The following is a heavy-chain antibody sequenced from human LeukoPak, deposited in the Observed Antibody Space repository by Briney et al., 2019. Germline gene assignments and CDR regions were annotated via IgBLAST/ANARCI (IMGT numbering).Heavy chain of an antibody. J-gene: IGHJ4*02. V-gene: IGHV5-51*01. CDR3: ARRRRYNWNDRYFDY. D-gene: IGHD1-1*01. Sequence: GESLKISCKGSGYSFTSYWIGWVRQMPGKGLEWMGIIYPGDSDTRYSPSFQGQVTISADKSIGTAYLQWSSLKASDTAMYYCARRRRYNWNDRYFDYWGQGTLVTVSS. CDR1: GYSFTSYW. CDR2: IYPGDSDT.